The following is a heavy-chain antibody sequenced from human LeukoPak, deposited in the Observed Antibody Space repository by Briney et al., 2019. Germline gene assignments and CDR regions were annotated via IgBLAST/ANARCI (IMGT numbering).Heavy chain of an antibody. CDR1: GFTFSSYA. CDR2: ISYDGSNK. V-gene: IGHV3-30*01. J-gene: IGHJ3*02. D-gene: IGHD3-22*01. Sequence: PGRSLRLSCAASGFTFSSYAMHWVRQAPGKGLEWVAVISYDGSNKYYADSVKGRFTISRDNSKNTLYLQMNSLRAEDTAVYYCARDYYDSSGYYWGAFDIWGQGTMVTVSS. CDR3: ARDYYDSSGYYWGAFDI.